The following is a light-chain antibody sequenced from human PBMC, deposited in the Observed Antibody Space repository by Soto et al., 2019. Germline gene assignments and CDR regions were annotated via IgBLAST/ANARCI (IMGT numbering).Light chain of an antibody. CDR1: QSVSSN. CDR2: GAS. CDR3: QQYNNWPQT. J-gene: IGKJ1*01. Sequence: EIVMTQYPDTLSVSPGERATLSCRASQSVSSNLAWYQQKPGQAPRLLISGASTRATGIPARFSGSGSGTEFTLTISRLQSEDFAVYYCQQYNNWPQTFGQGTKVEI. V-gene: IGKV3-15*01.